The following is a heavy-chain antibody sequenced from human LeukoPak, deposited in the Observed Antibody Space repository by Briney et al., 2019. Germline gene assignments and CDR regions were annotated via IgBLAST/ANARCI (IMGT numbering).Heavy chain of an antibody. J-gene: IGHJ4*02. Sequence: SETLSLTCTVSGGSISSTSYYWGWIRQPPGKGLKWIGSIYYRGTTYYNPSLKSRVTISVDTSKNQFSLRLTSVTAADTAVYFCAREGDGFDWFVDYWGQGTLVTVSS. V-gene: IGHV4-39*02. CDR1: GGSISSTSYY. CDR3: AREGDGFDWFVDY. D-gene: IGHD3-9*01. CDR2: IYYRGTT.